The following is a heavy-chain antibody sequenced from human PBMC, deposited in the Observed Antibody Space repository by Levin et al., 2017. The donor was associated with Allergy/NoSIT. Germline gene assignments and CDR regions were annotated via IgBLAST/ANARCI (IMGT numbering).Heavy chain of an antibody. CDR1: GGSISSSSYY. D-gene: IGHD3-3*01. Sequence: SQTLSLTCTVSGGSISSSSYYWGWIRQPPGKGLEWIGSIYYSGSTYYNPSLKSRVTISVDTSKNQFSLKLSSVTAADTAVYYCARTYYDFWSGAKMGSWFDPWGQGTLVTVSS. V-gene: IGHV4-39*07. CDR2: IYYSGST. CDR3: ARTYYDFWSGAKMGSWFDP. J-gene: IGHJ5*02.